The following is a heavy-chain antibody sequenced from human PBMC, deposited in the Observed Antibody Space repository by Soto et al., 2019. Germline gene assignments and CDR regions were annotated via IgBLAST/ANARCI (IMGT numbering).Heavy chain of an antibody. D-gene: IGHD2-2*02. V-gene: IGHV1-69*13. CDR1: GGTFSSYA. CDR3: AMGAGCSSTSCYRYYYYGMDV. Sequence: GASVKVSCKASGGTFSSYAISWVRQAPGQGLEWMGGIIPIFGTANYAQKFQGRVTITADESTSTAYMELSSLRSEDTAVYYCAMGAGCSSTSCYRYYYYGMDVWGQGTTVTVSS. J-gene: IGHJ6*02. CDR2: IIPIFGTA.